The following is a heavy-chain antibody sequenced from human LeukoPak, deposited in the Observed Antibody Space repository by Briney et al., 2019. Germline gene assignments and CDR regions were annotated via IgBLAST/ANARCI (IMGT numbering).Heavy chain of an antibody. D-gene: IGHD5-24*01. Sequence: SVKGSCKAPGGTFSCYVISWVRQAPGQEREWMGGIIPIFGTANYAQKFQGRVTITADESTSTAYMELSSLRSEDTAVYYCATDRNGPDAFDIWGQGTMVTVS. V-gene: IGHV1-69*01. J-gene: IGHJ3*02. CDR2: IIPIFGTA. CDR3: ATDRNGPDAFDI. CDR1: GGTFSCYV.